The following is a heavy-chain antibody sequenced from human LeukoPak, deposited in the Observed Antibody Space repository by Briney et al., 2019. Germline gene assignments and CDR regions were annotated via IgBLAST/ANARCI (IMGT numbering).Heavy chain of an antibody. CDR2: ISSSGNTI. D-gene: IGHD6-6*01. V-gene: IGHV3-48*03. J-gene: IGHJ4*02. CDR1: GFTFSSYE. Sequence: GGSLRLSCAASGFTFSSYEMNWVRQAPGKGLEWVSYISSSGNTIYYADSVKGRFTISRDNSKNTLYLQMNSLRAEDTAVYYCARDPQTPRIAARLGYYWGQGTLVTVSS. CDR3: ARDPQTPRIAARLGYY.